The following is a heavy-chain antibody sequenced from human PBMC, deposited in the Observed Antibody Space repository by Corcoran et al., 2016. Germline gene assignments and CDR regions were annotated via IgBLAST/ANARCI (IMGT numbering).Heavy chain of an antibody. V-gene: IGHV3-53*01. J-gene: IGHJ6*02. Sequence: EVQLVESGGGLIQPGGSLRLSCAASGFIVSSNYMSWVRQAPGKGLEWVSVIYSGGSTYYADSVKGRFTISRDNSKNTLYLQMNSLRAEDTAVYYCARGGAYYYYYGMDVWGQGTTVTVSS. CDR2: IYSGGST. D-gene: IGHD2-15*01. CDR3: ARGGAYYYYYGMDV. CDR1: GFIVSSNY.